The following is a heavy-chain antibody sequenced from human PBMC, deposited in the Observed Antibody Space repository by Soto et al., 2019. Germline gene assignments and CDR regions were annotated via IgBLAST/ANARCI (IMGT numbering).Heavy chain of an antibody. J-gene: IGHJ4*02. CDR3: AHRRGDLLTGHYYLDF. V-gene: IGHV2-5*02. CDR2: ISWDGEK. Sequence: QITLKESGPTLVKPTQTLTLTCTFSGFSLNTRGVGVGWIRQPPGKALEWLALISWDGEKRYRPSLKTRLTVTRDTTKNEVVLTMTTSDPVHTATQYRAHRRGDLLTGHYYLDFWGQGTLVTVSS. D-gene: IGHD3-9*01. CDR1: GFSLNTRGVG.